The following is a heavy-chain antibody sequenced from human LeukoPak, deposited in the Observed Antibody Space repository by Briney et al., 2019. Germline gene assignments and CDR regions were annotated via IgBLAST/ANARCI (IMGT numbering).Heavy chain of an antibody. D-gene: IGHD6-19*01. CDR2: ISDSGGSI. Sequence: PGGSLRLSCSASGFPFSSYAMHWVRQAPGKGLEYVSAISDSGGSIYYADSVKGRFTISRDNSKNTLYLQMNSLRAEDTAVYYCARDIDPYSSAWSHDYWGQGTLVTVSS. V-gene: IGHV3-64*04. J-gene: IGHJ4*02. CDR3: ARDIDPYSSAWSHDY. CDR1: GFPFSSYA.